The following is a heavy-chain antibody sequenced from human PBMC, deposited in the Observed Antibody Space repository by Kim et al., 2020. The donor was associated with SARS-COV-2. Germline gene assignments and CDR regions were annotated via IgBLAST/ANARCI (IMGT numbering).Heavy chain of an antibody. V-gene: IGHV3-33*08. CDR3: ARGLSLVRGVMIIYYGMDV. J-gene: IGHJ6*02. Sequence: GGSLRLSCAASGFTFRTYGMHWVRQAPGKGLEWVASIWSDGNNRYYGDSVKGRCIISRDNSRTTLSLYINKLRVDDTAVYYCARGLSLVRGVMIIYYGMDVWGQGTTVTVSS. D-gene: IGHD3-10*01. CDR2: IWSDGNNR. CDR1: GFTFRTYG.